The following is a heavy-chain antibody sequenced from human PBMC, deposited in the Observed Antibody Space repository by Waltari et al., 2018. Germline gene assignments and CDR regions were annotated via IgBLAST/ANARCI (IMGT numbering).Heavy chain of an antibody. CDR1: GGSFSGYY. Sequence: QVQLQQWGAGLLKPSETLSLTCAVYGGSFSGYYWSWIRQPPGKGLEWIGEINHSGSTNYHPSLKSRVTISVDTSKNQFSLKLSSVTAADTAVYYCARVLRQWRLSWFDPWGQGTLVTVSS. CDR2: INHSGST. J-gene: IGHJ5*02. D-gene: IGHD6-19*01. V-gene: IGHV4-34*01. CDR3: ARVLRQWRLSWFDP.